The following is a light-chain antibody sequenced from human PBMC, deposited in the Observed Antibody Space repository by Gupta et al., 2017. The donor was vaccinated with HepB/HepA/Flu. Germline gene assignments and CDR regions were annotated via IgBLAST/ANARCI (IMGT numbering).Light chain of an antibody. CDR2: DAT. CDR1: QSISSS. CDR3: QQNYRTPKT. J-gene: IGKJ1*01. Sequence: DIQMTQSPSSLSASVGDRVTITCRASQSISSSLNWYQQRPGKAPKLLIYDATTLQSGVPSRFSGSGSGTDFSLSIVSLQPEDFVTYYCQQNYRTPKTFDQGTRVEVK. V-gene: IGKV1-39*01.